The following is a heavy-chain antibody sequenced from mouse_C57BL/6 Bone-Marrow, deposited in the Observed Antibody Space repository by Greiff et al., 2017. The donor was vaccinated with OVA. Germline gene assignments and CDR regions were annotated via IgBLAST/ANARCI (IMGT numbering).Heavy chain of an antibody. CDR3: ARDRGY. J-gene: IGHJ2*01. CDR1: GFTFSDYG. V-gene: IGHV5-17*01. Sequence: EVKLVESGGGLVKPGGSLKLSCAASGFTFSDYGMRWVRQAPEKGLEWVAYISSGSSTIYYADTVKGRFTISRDNAKNTLFLQMTSLRSEDTAMYYCARDRGYWGQGTTLTVSS. CDR2: ISSGSSTI.